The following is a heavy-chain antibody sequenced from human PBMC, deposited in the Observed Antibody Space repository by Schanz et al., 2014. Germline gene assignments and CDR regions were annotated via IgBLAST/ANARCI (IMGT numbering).Heavy chain of an antibody. CDR1: GFTFSDSW. V-gene: IGHV3-74*01. Sequence: EVQLLESGGGLVQPGGSLRLSCAASGFTFSDSWMHWVRQAPGKGLVWVSRTSNDGSFTTFADSVKGRFTISRDNAKNTLYLQMNSLRDDDTAVYYCARDDAWAFDYWGHGTLVTVSS. J-gene: IGHJ4*01. CDR3: ARDDAWAFDY. CDR2: TSNDGSFT. D-gene: IGHD7-27*01.